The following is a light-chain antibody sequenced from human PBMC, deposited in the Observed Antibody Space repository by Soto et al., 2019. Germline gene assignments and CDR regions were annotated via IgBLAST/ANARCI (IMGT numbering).Light chain of an antibody. CDR2: GAS. J-gene: IGKJ2*01. CDR1: QSVSSSY. Sequence: EIVLTQSPGTLSLSPGERATLSCRASQSVSSSYLAWYQQKPGQAPRLLIYGASSRATGIPDRFSGSGSGTVFTLAISRLEPEDFAVYYCRQYGTFGQGTKVDIK. V-gene: IGKV3-20*01. CDR3: RQYGT.